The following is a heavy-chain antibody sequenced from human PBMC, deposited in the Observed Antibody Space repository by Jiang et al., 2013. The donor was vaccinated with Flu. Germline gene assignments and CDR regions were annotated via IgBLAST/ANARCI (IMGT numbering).Heavy chain of an antibody. Sequence: QLVESGPGLVKPSETLSLTCTVSGGSISGHYWSWIRQPAGKGLEWIGRIYSSGSTNHNPSLNSRVTMSVDMSKNQFSLKLSSVTAADTAVYYCARFFFLGGFDPWGQGTLVTVSS. V-gene: IGHV4-4*07. J-gene: IGHJ5*02. CDR1: GGSISGHY. CDR2: IYSSGST. CDR3: ARFFFLGGFDP. D-gene: IGHD3-16*01.